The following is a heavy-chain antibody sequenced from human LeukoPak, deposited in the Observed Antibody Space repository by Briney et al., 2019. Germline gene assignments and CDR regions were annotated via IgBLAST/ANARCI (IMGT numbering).Heavy chain of an antibody. CDR1: GFPFSSYA. CDR3: VRGGIAAADLRFDY. J-gene: IGHJ4*02. V-gene: IGHV3-30-3*01. D-gene: IGHD6-13*01. Sequence: GGSLRLSCAASGFPFSSYAMHWVRQGPGKGLEWVAVISQDGSSKYNADSVKGRSTISRDNSKNTLFLQMNSLRVEDTALYYCVRGGIAAADLRFDYWGQGTLVTVSS. CDR2: ISQDGSSK.